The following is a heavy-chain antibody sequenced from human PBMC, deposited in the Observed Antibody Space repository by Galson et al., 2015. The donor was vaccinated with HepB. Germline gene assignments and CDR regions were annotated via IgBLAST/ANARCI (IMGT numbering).Heavy chain of an antibody. D-gene: IGHD6-19*01. J-gene: IGHJ5*02. CDR1: GGTFSSYA. CDR2: IIPIFGTA. V-gene: IGHV1-69*13. CDR3: ARVVWGAVAGTRARWFDP. Sequence: SVKVSCKASGGTFSSYAISWVRQAPGQGLEWMGGIIPIFGTANYAQKFQGRVTITADESTSTAYMELSSLRSEDTAVYYCARVVWGAVAGTRARWFDPWGQGTLVTVSS.